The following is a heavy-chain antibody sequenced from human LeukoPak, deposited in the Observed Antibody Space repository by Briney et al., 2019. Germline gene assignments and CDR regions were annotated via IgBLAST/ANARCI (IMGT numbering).Heavy chain of an antibody. CDR1: RYTFTSYD. Sequence: ASVKVSCKASRYTFTSYDINWVREAAGQGLGWMGRMNPNTGRTGFAQKFQGRLTMTRDTSISTAYMELSSLRSEDTAVYYCARLSQTPDYYSNGGYYYLGYWGQGTPVTVSS. D-gene: IGHD3-22*01. CDR2: MNPNTGRT. CDR3: ARLSQTPDYYSNGGYYYLGY. J-gene: IGHJ4*02. V-gene: IGHV1-8*01.